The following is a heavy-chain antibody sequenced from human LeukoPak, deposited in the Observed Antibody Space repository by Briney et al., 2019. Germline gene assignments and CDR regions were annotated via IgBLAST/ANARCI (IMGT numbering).Heavy chain of an antibody. CDR2: IYYSGST. CDR3: ARIIIDAFDI. V-gene: IGHV4-38-2*01. J-gene: IGHJ3*02. CDR1: GFTFISYA. D-gene: IGHD3-10*01. Sequence: GSLRLSCAASGFTFISYAMSSVRQAPVRGLEWIGSIYYSGSTYYNPSLKSRVTISVDTSKNQFSLKLSSVTAADAAVYYCARIIIDAFDIWGQGTMVTVSS.